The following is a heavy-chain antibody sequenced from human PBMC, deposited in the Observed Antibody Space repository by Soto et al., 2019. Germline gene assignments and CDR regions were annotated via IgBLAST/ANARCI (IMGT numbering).Heavy chain of an antibody. V-gene: IGHV3-23*01. D-gene: IGHD5-12*01. J-gene: IGHJ4*02. CDR2: ISGSGGST. CDR1: GFTFSSYA. CDR3: AKRRYSGYDRFFDY. Sequence: GGSLRLSCAASGFTFSSYAMIWVRQAPGKGLEWVSAISGSGGSTYYADSVKGRFTISRDNSKNTLYLQMNSLRAEDTAVYYCAKRRYSGYDRFFDYWGQGTLVTVSS.